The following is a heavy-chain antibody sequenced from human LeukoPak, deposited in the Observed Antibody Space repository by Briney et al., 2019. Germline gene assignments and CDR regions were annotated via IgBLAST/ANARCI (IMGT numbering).Heavy chain of an antibody. CDR1: GFTFSSCG. D-gene: IGHD1-26*01. V-gene: IGHV3-30*18. Sequence: GGSLRLSCAASGFTFSSCGMHWVRQAPGKGLEWVAVISYDGSNKYYADSVKGRFTISRDNSKNTLYLQMNSLRAEDTAVYYCAKGPDERATTFPFDYWGQGTLVTVSS. CDR3: AKGPDERATTFPFDY. CDR2: ISYDGSNK. J-gene: IGHJ4*02.